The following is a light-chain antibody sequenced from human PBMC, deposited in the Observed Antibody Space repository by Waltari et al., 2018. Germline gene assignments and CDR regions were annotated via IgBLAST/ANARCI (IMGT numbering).Light chain of an antibody. V-gene: IGLV2-14*03. CDR3: SSYTSMNTYV. J-gene: IGLJ1*01. Sequence: QSARTQPASVSGSPGQSITISCTGPTSDVGGYKYVSWYQQHPGSAPKLIIHDVTKRPSGVSTRFSGSTSGNTASLTISGLQTEDEADYFCSSYTSMNTYVFGTAT. CDR2: DVT. CDR1: TSDVGGYKY.